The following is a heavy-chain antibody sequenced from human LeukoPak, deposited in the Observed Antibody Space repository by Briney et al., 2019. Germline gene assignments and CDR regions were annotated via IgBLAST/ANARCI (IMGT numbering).Heavy chain of an antibody. CDR3: GRLGSGGFGELWGHFDY. J-gene: IGHJ4*02. D-gene: IGHD3-10*01. CDR1: GYSFTNYW. Sequence: RGESLKISCKGSGYSFTNYWIGWVREMPGKALECMGIIYPGDSDTRYSPSFQGEVTISADKSISTAYLQWSSLEASDTALYYWGRLGSGGFGELWGHFDYWGQGTLVTVSS. V-gene: IGHV5-51*01. CDR2: IYPGDSDT.